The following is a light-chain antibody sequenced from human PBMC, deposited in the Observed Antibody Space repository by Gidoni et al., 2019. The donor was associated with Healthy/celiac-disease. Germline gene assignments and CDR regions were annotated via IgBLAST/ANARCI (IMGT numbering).Light chain of an antibody. Sequence: SYELTQPPSVSVSPGQTASITCSGDKLGDKYACWYQQQPGQSPVLVIYQDSKRPSGIPERFSGSNSGNTATLTISGTQAMDEADYYCQAWDSSTLFGGGTKLTV. CDR2: QDS. CDR1: KLGDKY. CDR3: QAWDSSTL. V-gene: IGLV3-1*01. J-gene: IGLJ2*01.